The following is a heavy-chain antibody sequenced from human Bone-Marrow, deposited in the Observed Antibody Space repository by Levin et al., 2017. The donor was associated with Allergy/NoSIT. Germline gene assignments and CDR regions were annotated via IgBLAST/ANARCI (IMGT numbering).Heavy chain of an antibody. CDR2: ISYDGNHK. V-gene: IGHV3-30-3*01. Sequence: PGESLKISCAASEFTFSNYAMHWVRQAPGKGLEWVAVISYDGNHKFYADSVKGRFTISRDNSKNTLSLQINSLRVEDTAVFYCTRDDNGFTNFDYWGQGTLVTVSS. D-gene: IGHD2-2*03. CDR3: TRDDNGFTNFDY. CDR1: EFTFSNYA. J-gene: IGHJ4*02.